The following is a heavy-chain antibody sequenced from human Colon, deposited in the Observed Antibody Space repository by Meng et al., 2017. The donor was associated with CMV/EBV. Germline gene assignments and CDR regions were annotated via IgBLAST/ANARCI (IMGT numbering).Heavy chain of an antibody. J-gene: IGHJ4*02. D-gene: IGHD6-6*01. V-gene: IGHV4-61*01. CDR2: IYYSGST. CDR1: GGSVSSGSYY. Sequence: SETLSLTCTVSGGSVSSGSYYWSWIRQPPGKGLEWIGYIYYSGSTNYNPSLKSRVTMSIDTSKNQFSLKLNSVTAADTAVYYCARGGSRPRQDFDYWGQGTLVTVSS. CDR3: ARGGSRPRQDFDY.